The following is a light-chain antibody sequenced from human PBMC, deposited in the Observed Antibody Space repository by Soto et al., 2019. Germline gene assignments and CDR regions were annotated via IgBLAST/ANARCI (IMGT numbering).Light chain of an antibody. CDR1: QSVSSN. V-gene: IGKV3-15*01. Sequence: EIVMTQSPATLSVSPGERATLSCRASQSVSSNLAWYQQKPGQAPRLLIYGASTRATGIPARFSGSGSGTEVTLTISSLQSEDFAVSYCQQYNNFWTFGQGTKGEIK. CDR3: QQYNNFWT. CDR2: GAS. J-gene: IGKJ1*01.